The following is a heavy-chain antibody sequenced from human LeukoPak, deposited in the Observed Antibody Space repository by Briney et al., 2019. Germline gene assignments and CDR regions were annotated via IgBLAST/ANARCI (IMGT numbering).Heavy chain of an antibody. Sequence: PSETLSLTCAVYGGSFSGYYWSWIRQPPGKGLEWIGEINHSGSTNYNPSLKSRVTISVDTSKNQFSLKLSSVTAADTAVYYCARRGLWSGEITHDYWGQGTLVTVSS. CDR3: ARRGLWSGEITHDY. CDR1: GGSFSGYY. J-gene: IGHJ4*02. CDR2: INHSGST. V-gene: IGHV4-34*01. D-gene: IGHD3-10*01.